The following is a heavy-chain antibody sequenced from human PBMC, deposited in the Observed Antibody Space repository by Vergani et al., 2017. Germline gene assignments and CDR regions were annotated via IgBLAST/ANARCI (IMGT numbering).Heavy chain of an antibody. Sequence: QVQLQESGPGLVKPSETLSLTCTVSGGSISRYYWSWIRQPPGKGLEWIGYIYYSGSTNYNPSLKSQVTISVDTSKNQFSLKLSSVTAADAAVYYCASANWGRRDAFDIWGQGTMVTVSS. CDR3: ASANWGRRDAFDI. V-gene: IGHV4-59*01. CDR2: IYYSGST. D-gene: IGHD7-27*01. J-gene: IGHJ3*02. CDR1: GGSISRYY.